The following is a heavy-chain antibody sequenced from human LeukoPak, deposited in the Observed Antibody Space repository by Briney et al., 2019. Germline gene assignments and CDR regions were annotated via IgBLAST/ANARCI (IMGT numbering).Heavy chain of an antibody. Sequence: GGSLRLSCAASGFTFSSYGMTWVRQAPGKGLEWVSYISSSSSTIYYADSVKGRFTISRDNSKNTLYLQMGSLRAEDMAVYYSAREFLGRLYDFWSGYPKTKYFYYYMDVWGKGTTVTVSS. CDR1: GFTFSSYG. D-gene: IGHD3-3*01. V-gene: IGHV3-48*01. CDR2: ISSSSSTI. CDR3: AREFLGRLYDFWSGYPKTKYFYYYMDV. J-gene: IGHJ6*03.